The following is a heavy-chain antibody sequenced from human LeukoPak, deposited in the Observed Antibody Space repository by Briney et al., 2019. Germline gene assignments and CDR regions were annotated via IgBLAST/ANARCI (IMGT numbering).Heavy chain of an antibody. D-gene: IGHD5-18*01. Sequence: ASVKVSCKASGYTFTNYGISWVRQAPGQGLEWMGWINPNSGGTNYAQKFQGRVTMTRDTSISTAYMELSRLRSDDTAVYYCARFRAMVVDYWGQGTLVTVSS. CDR1: GYTFTNYG. V-gene: IGHV1-2*02. CDR3: ARFRAMVVDY. CDR2: INPNSGGT. J-gene: IGHJ4*02.